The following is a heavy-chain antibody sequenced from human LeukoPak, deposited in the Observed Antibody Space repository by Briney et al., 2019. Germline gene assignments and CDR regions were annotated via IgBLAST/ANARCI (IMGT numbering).Heavy chain of an antibody. Sequence: GGSLRLSCTASGFTFDEYGMAWVRQAPGKGLEWVSGITWNGGSTGYADSVKGRFTISRDNAKNSLYLQMNSLRAEDTAVFYCVRDHHRRLYDDQARNTFDIWGQGTMVTVSS. CDR3: VRDHHRRLYDDQARNTFDI. CDR2: ITWNGGST. J-gene: IGHJ3*02. D-gene: IGHD3-22*01. V-gene: IGHV3-20*04. CDR1: GFTFDEYG.